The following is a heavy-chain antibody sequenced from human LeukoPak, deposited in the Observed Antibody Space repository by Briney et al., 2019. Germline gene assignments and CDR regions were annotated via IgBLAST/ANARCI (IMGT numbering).Heavy chain of an antibody. CDR3: ARDSSAARPNYYFDY. CDR1: GFTFSSYW. CDR2: IKQDGSEK. V-gene: IGHV3-7*01. D-gene: IGHD6-6*01. J-gene: IGHJ4*02. Sequence: GGSLRLSCAASGFTFSSYWMTWVRQAPGKGLEWVANIKQDGSEKYYVDSVKGRFTISRDNAKNLLYLQMNSLRAEDTAVYYCARDSSAARPNYYFDYWGQGTLVTVSS.